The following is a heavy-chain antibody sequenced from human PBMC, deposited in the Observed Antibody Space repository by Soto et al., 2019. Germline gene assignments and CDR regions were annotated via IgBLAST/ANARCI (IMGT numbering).Heavy chain of an antibody. CDR3: ARYTGGQHLRPGAFDI. J-gene: IGHJ3*02. Sequence: PGGSLRLSCAASGFTFSSYAMHWVCQAPGKGLEYVSAISSNGGSTYYANSVEGRFTISRDNSKNTLYLQMGSLRAEDMAVYYCARYTGGQHLRPGAFDIWGQGTMVTVSS. D-gene: IGHD6-13*01. V-gene: IGHV3-64*01. CDR2: ISSNGGST. CDR1: GFTFSSYA.